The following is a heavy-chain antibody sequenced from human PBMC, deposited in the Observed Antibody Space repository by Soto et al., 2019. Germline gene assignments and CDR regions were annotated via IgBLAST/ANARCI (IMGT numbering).Heavy chain of an antibody. J-gene: IGHJ1*01. V-gene: IGHV3-23*01. D-gene: IGHD4-17*01. CDR1: GFDFSTHS. CDR2: ITNTAFTT. Sequence: GGSLRLSGAASGFDFSTHSLSWVRQAPGKGLEWLSSITNTAFTTHYADSVKGRFTISRENSRNTLHLQINNLRVDDTALYYCPKGFDYGESKRIDHCGEGTLVTLSS. CDR3: PKGFDYGESKRIDH.